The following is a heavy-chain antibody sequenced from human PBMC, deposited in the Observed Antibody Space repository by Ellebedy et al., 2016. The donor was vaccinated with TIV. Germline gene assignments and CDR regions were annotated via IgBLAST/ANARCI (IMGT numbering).Heavy chain of an antibody. CDR2: ITESGGNT. V-gene: IGHV3-23*01. D-gene: IGHD2-2*01. CDR1: GLTFSSHA. Sequence: GESLKISCAASGLTFSSHAMSWVRHAPGKGLEWVSSITESGGNTYYPDSVKGRFTISRDNAKNSLYLQMNTLRAEDTTVYYCARARCSNNDCHMPGYWGQGSLVTVSS. J-gene: IGHJ4*02. CDR3: ARARCSNNDCHMPGY.